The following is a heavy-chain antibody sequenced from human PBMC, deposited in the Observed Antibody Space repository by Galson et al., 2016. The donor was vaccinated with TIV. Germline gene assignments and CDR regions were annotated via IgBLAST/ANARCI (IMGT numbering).Heavy chain of an antibody. V-gene: IGHV4-30-2*01. CDR1: GGSISNDDYS. CDR3: ARRYTSFSDLDDWFFDL. D-gene: IGHD3-3*01. CDR2: IYDNGSA. Sequence: LSLTCAVSGGSISNDDYSWSWIRQPPGDGLEWIGYIYDNGSAYYSPSLKRRVSISLDESKNQFSLKLTSVTAADTAIYYCARRYTSFSDLDDWFFDLWGRGTLVTVSS. J-gene: IGHJ2*01.